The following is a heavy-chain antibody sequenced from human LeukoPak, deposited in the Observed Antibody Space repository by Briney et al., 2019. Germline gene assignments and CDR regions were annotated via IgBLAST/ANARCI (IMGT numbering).Heavy chain of an antibody. CDR1: GFTFSSYW. CDR3: ARDQDYGGNLFDY. CDR2: IKQDGSEK. D-gene: IGHD4-23*01. V-gene: IGHV3-7*01. Sequence: GGSLRLSCAASGFTFSSYWMSWVRQAPGKGLEWVANIKQDGSEKYYVDSVKGRFTNSRDNAKNSLYLQMNSLRAEDTAVYYCARDQDYGGNLFDYWGQGTLVTVSS. J-gene: IGHJ4*02.